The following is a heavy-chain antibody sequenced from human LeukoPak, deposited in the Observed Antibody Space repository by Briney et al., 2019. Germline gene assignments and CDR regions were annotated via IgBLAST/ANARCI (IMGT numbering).Heavy chain of an antibody. V-gene: IGHV3-21*01. D-gene: IGHD3-16*01. CDR2: ISSSSSYI. J-gene: IGHJ3*02. CDR1: GFTFSSYS. CDR3: ARGGRLDAFDI. Sequence: GFLRLSCAASGFTFSSYSMNWVRQAPGKGLEWVSSISSSSSYIYYADSVKGRFTISRDNAKNSLYLQMNSLRAEDTAVYYCARGGRLDAFDIWGQGTMVTVSS.